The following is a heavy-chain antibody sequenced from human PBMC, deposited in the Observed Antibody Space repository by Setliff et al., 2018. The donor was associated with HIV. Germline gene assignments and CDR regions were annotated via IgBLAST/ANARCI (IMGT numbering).Heavy chain of an antibody. J-gene: IGHJ4*02. V-gene: IGHV3-23*01. CDR1: GFTFSSHT. D-gene: IGHD3-9*01. CDR3: AKNDDILTGFAN. CDR2: LSGHTMTT. Sequence: GESLKISCAASGFTFSSHTMSWVRQAPGKGLEWVSSLSGHTMTTYYAGSVKGRSTISRDVSNNTLYFQMNSLRAEDTAIYFCAKNDDILTGFANWGQGTLVTVSS.